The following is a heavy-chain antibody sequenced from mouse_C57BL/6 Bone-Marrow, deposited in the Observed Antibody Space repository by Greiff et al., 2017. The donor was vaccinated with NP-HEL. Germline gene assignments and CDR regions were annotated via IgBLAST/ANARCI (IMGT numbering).Heavy chain of an antibody. J-gene: IGHJ1*03. D-gene: IGHD1-1*01. CDR2: IYPRSGNT. CDR3: ARWDGSSYVGYFDV. V-gene: IGHV1-81*01. Sequence: QVQLQQSGAELARPGASVKLSCKASGYTFTSYGISWVKQRTGQGLEWIGEIYPRSGNTYYNEKFKGKATLTADQSSSTAYMELRSLTSEDSAVYFCARWDGSSYVGYFDVWGTGTTVTVSS. CDR1: GYTFTSYG.